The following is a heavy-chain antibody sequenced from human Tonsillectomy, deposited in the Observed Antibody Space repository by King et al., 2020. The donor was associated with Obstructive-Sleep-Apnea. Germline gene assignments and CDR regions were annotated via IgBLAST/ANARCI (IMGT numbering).Heavy chain of an antibody. CDR2: IYYSGST. J-gene: IGHJ5*02. Sequence: QLQESGPGLVKPSETLSLTCTVSGGSISSDYVSWIRQSPGKGLEGIGNIYYSGSTNNNPSLNSRVTISVEPSKSQISLTLSSVTAPDTAVYYCARLLWFGELHWFDPWGQGTLVTVSS. CDR1: GGSISSDY. D-gene: IGHD3-10*01. CDR3: ARLLWFGELHWFDP. V-gene: IGHV4-59*08.